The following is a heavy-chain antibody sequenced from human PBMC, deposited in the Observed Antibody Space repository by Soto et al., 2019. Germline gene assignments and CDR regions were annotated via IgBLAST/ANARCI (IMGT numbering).Heavy chain of an antibody. V-gene: IGHV1-69*13. D-gene: IGHD6-13*01. J-gene: IGHJ4*02. Sequence: SVKVSCKASGGTFSSYAISWVRQAPGQGLEWMGGIIPIFGTANYAQKFQGRVTITADESTSTAYMKLSSLRSEDTAVYYCARDKGPAAGLFDYWGQGTLVTVSS. CDR2: IIPIFGTA. CDR1: GGTFSSYA. CDR3: ARDKGPAAGLFDY.